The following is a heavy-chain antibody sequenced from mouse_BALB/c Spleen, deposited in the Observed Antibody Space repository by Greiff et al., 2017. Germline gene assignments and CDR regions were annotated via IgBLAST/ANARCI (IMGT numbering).Heavy chain of an antibody. V-gene: IGHV5-6-5*01. D-gene: IGHD2-4*01. Sequence: EVKLVESGGGLVQPGGSLKLSCAASGFTFSSYTMSWVRQTPEKRLEWVASISSGGSTYYPDSVKGRFTISRDNARNILYLQMSSLRSEDTAMYYCARGLRPGDYWGQGTTLTVSS. CDR2: ISSGGST. J-gene: IGHJ2*01. CDR1: GFTFSSYT. CDR3: ARGLRPGDY.